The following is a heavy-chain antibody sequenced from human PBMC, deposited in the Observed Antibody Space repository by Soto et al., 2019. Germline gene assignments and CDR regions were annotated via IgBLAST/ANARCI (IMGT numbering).Heavy chain of an antibody. CDR3: AKGNSWSPALVLDI. V-gene: IGHV3-23*01. D-gene: IGHD1-7*01. J-gene: IGHJ3*02. Sequence: GESLKISCAASGFTFSSYAVNWVRQAPGKGLEWVSAISGSGGSTYYADSVKGRFTISRDSSKNTLYLQMNSLRAEDTAVYYCAKGNSWSPALVLDIWGQGTMVTVSS. CDR2: ISGSGGST. CDR1: GFTFSSYA.